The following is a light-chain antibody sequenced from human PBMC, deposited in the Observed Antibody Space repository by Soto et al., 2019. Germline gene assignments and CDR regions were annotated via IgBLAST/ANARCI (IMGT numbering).Light chain of an antibody. CDR2: GAS. CDR1: QTLYNN. CDR3: QQYSDWPIT. Sequence: EIVMTQSPATLSVSPGERATLSCRASQTLYNNLAWYQQKLGQAPRLLIYGASARDTDIPARFSSSESGTEFTLAIGGLQSEDCVMSYYQQYSDWPITFGGGTKVEIK. V-gene: IGKV3-15*01. J-gene: IGKJ4*01.